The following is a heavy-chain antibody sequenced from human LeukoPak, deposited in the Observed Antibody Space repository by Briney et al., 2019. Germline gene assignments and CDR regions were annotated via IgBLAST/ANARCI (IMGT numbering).Heavy chain of an antibody. CDR2: INSDGSTT. J-gene: IGHJ4*02. D-gene: IGHD3-22*01. V-gene: IGHV3-74*01. CDR1: GFTFSSFW. CDR3: ARSITMIVVAPGY. Sequence: GGSLRLSCAASGFTFSSFWMHWVRQAPGKGLVWVSRINSDGSTTNYADSVKGRFTISRDNAKNSLYLQMNSLRAEDTAVYYCARSITMIVVAPGYWGQGTLVTVSS.